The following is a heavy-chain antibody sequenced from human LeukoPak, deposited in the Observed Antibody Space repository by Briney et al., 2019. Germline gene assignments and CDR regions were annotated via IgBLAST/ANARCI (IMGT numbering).Heavy chain of an antibody. V-gene: IGHV3-30*18. CDR2: ISYDGSNK. CDR1: GFIFSSYG. CDR3: AKEGDYYGMDV. J-gene: IGHJ6*02. D-gene: IGHD1-26*01. Sequence: GRSLRLSCTASGFIFSSYGMHWVRQAPGKGLEWVAVISYDGSNKDYADSVKGRFTISRDDSKNTLYLQMNSLRVEDTAVYYCAKEGDYYGMDVWGQGTTVTVSS.